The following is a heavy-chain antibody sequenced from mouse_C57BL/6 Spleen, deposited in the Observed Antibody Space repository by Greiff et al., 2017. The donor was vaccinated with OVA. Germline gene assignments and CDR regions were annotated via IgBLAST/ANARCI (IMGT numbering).Heavy chain of an antibody. J-gene: IGHJ3*01. CDR3: ARGAQALFAY. CDR1: GYSITSGYY. V-gene: IGHV3-6*01. CDR2: ISYDGSN. D-gene: IGHD3-2*02. Sequence: EVKLQESGPGLVKPSQSLSLTCSVTGYSITSGYYWNWIRQFPGNKLEWMGYISYDGSNNYNPSLKNRISITRDTSKNQFFLKLNSVTTEDTATYYCARGAQALFAYWGQGTLVTVSA.